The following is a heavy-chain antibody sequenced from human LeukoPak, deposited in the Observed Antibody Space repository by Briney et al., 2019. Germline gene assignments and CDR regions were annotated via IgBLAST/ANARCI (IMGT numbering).Heavy chain of an antibody. CDR1: GFTFSSYE. V-gene: IGHV3-23*01. Sequence: PGGPLRLSCAASGFTFSSYEMNWVRQAPGKGLEWVSAISGSGGSTYYADSVKGRFTISRDNSKNTLYLQMNSLRAEDTAVYYCAKVAKYSSSWYFEYYYYYYYMDVWGKGTTVTVSS. CDR2: ISGSGGST. J-gene: IGHJ6*03. CDR3: AKVAKYSSSWYFEYYYYYYYMDV. D-gene: IGHD6-13*01.